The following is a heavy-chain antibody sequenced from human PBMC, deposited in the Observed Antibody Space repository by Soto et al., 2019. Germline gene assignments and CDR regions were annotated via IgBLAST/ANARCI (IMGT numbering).Heavy chain of an antibody. CDR1: GGSISSGGYT. D-gene: IGHD2-15*01. Sequence: PSETLSLTCAVSGGSISSGGYTWSWIRQPPGKGLEWIGYIYHSGSTYYNPSLKSRVTISVDRSKNQFSLKLSSVTAADTAVYYCARGLVVVAAFDYWGQGTLVTVSS. CDR2: IYHSGST. J-gene: IGHJ4*02. V-gene: IGHV4-30-2*01. CDR3: ARGLVVVAAFDY.